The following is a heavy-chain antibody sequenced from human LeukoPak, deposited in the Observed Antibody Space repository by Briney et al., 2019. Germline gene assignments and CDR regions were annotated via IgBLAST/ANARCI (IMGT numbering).Heavy chain of an antibody. CDR2: INPSGGST. Sequence: ASVKVSCKASGYTFTSYYMHLVRQAPGQGREWMGIINPSGGSTSNAQKFQGRVTMTRDTATSTVYMEMSSLRSEDTAVYYCARETGVTYYYDSSGAFDIWGQGTMVTVSS. J-gene: IGHJ3*02. CDR3: ARETGVTYYYDSSGAFDI. D-gene: IGHD3-22*01. V-gene: IGHV1-46*01. CDR1: GYTFTSYY.